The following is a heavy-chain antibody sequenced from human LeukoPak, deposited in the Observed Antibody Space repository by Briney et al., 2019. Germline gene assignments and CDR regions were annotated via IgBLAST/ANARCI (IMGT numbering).Heavy chain of an antibody. CDR3: AKEGDYYGSGSYRDGFVI. D-gene: IGHD3-10*01. J-gene: IGHJ3*02. CDR2: ISGSGGST. V-gene: IGHV3-23*01. CDR1: GFTFSNFG. Sequence: PGGSLRLSCAASGFTFSNFGMSWVRQAPGKGLEWVSVISGSGGSTYYADSVKGRFTISRDSFKNTLYLQMNSLRPEDTAVYYCAKEGDYYGSGSYRDGFVIWGQGTRATVSS.